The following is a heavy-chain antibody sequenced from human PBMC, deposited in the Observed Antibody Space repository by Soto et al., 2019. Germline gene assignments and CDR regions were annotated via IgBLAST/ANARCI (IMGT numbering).Heavy chain of an antibody. J-gene: IGHJ3*02. CDR3: ASGITMIVVAMDAFDI. V-gene: IGHV3-30-3*01. Sequence: QVQLVESGGGVVQPGRSLRLSCAASGFTFSSYAMHWVRQAPGKGLEWVAVISYDGSNKYYADSVKGRFTISRDNSKNTLYLQMNSLRAEDTAVYYCASGITMIVVAMDAFDIWGQGTMVTVSS. CDR1: GFTFSSYA. CDR2: ISYDGSNK. D-gene: IGHD3-22*01.